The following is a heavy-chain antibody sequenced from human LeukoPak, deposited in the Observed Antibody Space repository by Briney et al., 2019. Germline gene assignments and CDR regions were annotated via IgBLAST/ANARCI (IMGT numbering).Heavy chain of an antibody. CDR1: GFTFSSYS. D-gene: IGHD3-22*01. Sequence: GGSLRLSCAASGFTFSSYSMNWVRQAPGKGLEWVSSISSSSSYIYYADSVKGRFIISRDNAKNSLYLQMNSLRAEDTAVYYCASGYYYDSSGYKDWGQGTLVTVSS. J-gene: IGHJ4*02. V-gene: IGHV3-21*01. CDR2: ISSSSSYI. CDR3: ASGYYYDSSGYKD.